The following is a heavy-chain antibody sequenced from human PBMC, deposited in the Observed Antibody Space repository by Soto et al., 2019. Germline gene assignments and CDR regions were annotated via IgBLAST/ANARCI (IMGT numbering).Heavy chain of an antibody. CDR3: VRVDTWTDEASNY. CDR1: GFMFSNHG. CDR2: IWSDGNNR. J-gene: IGHJ4*02. Sequence: QVQLVESGGGVVQPGRSLRLSCAASGFMFSNHGMHWVRQAPGKGLEWVAVIWSDGNNRYYADSVKGRFTISRDNSKNTVYLQMSSLRVEDTAVYYCVRVDTWTDEASNYWGKGTLVTFSS. D-gene: IGHD1-1*01. V-gene: IGHV3-33*01.